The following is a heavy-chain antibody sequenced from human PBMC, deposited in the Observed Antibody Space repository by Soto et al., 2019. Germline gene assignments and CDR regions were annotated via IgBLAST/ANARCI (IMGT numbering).Heavy chain of an antibody. Sequence: GGSLRLSCATSGFTFSSYAMSWVRQAPGKGPEWVAGISGSGGSTYYADSVKGRFTTDRDNSKNTLYLQMNSLSVEDTAVYYCARGFKGSRQFDYWGQGTLVTVSS. CDR2: ISGSGGST. J-gene: IGHJ4*02. CDR3: ARGFKGSRQFDY. V-gene: IGHV3-23*01. CDR1: GFTFSSYA. D-gene: IGHD3-10*01.